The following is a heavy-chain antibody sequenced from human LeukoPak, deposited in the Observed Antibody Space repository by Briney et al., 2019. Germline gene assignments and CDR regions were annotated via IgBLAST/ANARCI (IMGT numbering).Heavy chain of an antibody. CDR3: ARYEYARSDNTGLRYFHH. CDR2: VYNSGGT. CDR1: GDSISSGAYA. D-gene: IGHD3-16*01. J-gene: IGHJ1*01. V-gene: IGHV4-30-4*01. Sequence: SKTLSLTCTVSGDSISSGAYAWTWIRQSPGKGLEWIGYVYNSGGTHYNSSLKRRLSISADMSQNKFSLNLSSVTAADTAVYYCARYEYARSDNTGLRYFHHWGQGTLVTVSS.